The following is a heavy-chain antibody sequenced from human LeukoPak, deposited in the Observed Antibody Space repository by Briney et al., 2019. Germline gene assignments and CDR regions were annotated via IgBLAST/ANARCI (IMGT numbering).Heavy chain of an antibody. Sequence: SVTVSCKASGGTFSSYAISWVRQAPAQGLEWMGIINPSGGSTSYAQKFQGRVTITRGTSTSTVYMELSSLRSEDTAVYYCATYGDYFDSTVYYYYGMDVWGQGTTVTASS. V-gene: IGHV1-46*01. CDR1: GGTFSSYA. CDR3: ATYGDYFDSTVYYYYGMDV. J-gene: IGHJ6*02. CDR2: INPSGGST. D-gene: IGHD4-17*01.